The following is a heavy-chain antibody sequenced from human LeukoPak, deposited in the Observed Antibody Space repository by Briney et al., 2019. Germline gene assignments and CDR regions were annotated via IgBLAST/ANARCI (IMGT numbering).Heavy chain of an antibody. V-gene: IGHV3-30*02. D-gene: IGHD6-13*01. Sequence: GGSLRLSCAASGFTFSSYGMHRVRQAPGKGREGVAFIRYDGSNKYYADSVKGRFTISRDNSKNTLYLQMNSLRAEDTAVYYCAKEGIAAADYFDYWGQGTLVTVSS. J-gene: IGHJ4*02. CDR2: IRYDGSNK. CDR1: GFTFSSYG. CDR3: AKEGIAAADYFDY.